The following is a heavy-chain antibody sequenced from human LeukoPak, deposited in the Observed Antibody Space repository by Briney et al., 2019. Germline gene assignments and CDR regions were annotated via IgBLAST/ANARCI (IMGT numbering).Heavy chain of an antibody. CDR2: IGGSSGKI. CDR1: GFTFSSYA. Sequence: GGSLRLSCAASGFTFSSYAMTWVRQAPGKGLEWVSGIGGSSGKIFYADSVKGRFTISRDNSKNTLYLQMNTLRAEDTAVYYCARDSGLTTVATYWDYWGQGTLVTVSS. J-gene: IGHJ4*02. CDR3: ARDSGLTTVATYWDY. D-gene: IGHD4-17*01. V-gene: IGHV3-23*01.